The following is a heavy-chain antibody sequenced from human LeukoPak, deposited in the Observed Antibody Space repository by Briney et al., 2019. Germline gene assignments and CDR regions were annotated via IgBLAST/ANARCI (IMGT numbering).Heavy chain of an antibody. J-gene: IGHJ6*03. CDR3: ARDRFDDSSGYYYHYYYYMDV. CDR1: GGSISSYY. Sequence: PSETLSLTCTVPGGSISSYYWSWIRQPPGKGLEWIGSIYYSGSTHYNPSLKSRVTISVDTSKNQFSLKLSSVTAADTAVYYCARDRFDDSSGYYYHYYYYMDVWGKGTTVTVSS. D-gene: IGHD3-22*01. V-gene: IGHV4-59*12. CDR2: IYYSGST.